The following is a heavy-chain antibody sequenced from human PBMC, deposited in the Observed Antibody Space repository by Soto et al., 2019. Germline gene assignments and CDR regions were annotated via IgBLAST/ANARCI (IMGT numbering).Heavy chain of an antibody. D-gene: IGHD2-15*01. CDR3: ARGAGRGYCSGGTCYSPYNYYGMDV. V-gene: IGHV6-1*01. Sequence: SQTLSLTCVISGDSVSSNSAAWNWVRQSPSRGLEWLGRTYYRSKWYDDYAVSVKSRITINPDTSKNQFSLQLNSVTPEDTAVYYCARGAGRGYCSGGTCYSPYNYYGMDVWGQGTTVTVSS. CDR2: TYYRSKWYD. J-gene: IGHJ6*02. CDR1: GDSVSSNSAA.